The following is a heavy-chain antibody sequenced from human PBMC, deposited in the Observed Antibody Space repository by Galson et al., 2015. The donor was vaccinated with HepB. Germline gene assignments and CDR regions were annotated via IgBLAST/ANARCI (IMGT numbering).Heavy chain of an antibody. D-gene: IGHD4-17*01. CDR3: ARPSYGDYGFDP. CDR2: INAGNGNT. Sequence: SVKVSCKASGYTFTSYAMHWVRQAPGQRLEWMGWINAGNGNTKYSQKFQGRVTITRDTSASTAYMELSSLRSEDTAVYYCARPSYGDYGFDPWGQGTLVTVSS. CDR1: GYTFTSYA. J-gene: IGHJ5*02. V-gene: IGHV1-3*01.